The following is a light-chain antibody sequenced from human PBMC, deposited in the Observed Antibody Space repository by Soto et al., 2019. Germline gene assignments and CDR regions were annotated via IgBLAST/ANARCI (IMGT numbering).Light chain of an antibody. CDR3: QQYYRTPRT. CDR2: WAS. Sequence: DIVMTQSPDSLAVSLGERATINCKSSQSVLYSSNNKNYLALYQQKPGQPPKLLIYWASTRESGVPDRFSGSGSGTDFTLTISSLQAEDVAVYYCQQYYRTPRTFGQGTKVEIK. CDR1: QSVLYSSNNKNY. J-gene: IGKJ1*01. V-gene: IGKV4-1*01.